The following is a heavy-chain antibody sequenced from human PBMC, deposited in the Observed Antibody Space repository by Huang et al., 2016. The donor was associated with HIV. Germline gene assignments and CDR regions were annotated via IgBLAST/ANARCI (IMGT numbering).Heavy chain of an antibody. Sequence: EVQLVQSGAVVKKPGESLKISCKGSGYTFNGYWIGWVRQMPGKGLEWRGIIYPGDSETTYSRSFQGQVTISADKSISTAYLQWSGLKASDTAMYYCARQGVGDFVVEPTGLGAFDIWGQGTMVTVSS. CDR2: IYPGDSET. V-gene: IGHV5-51*01. CDR3: ARQGVGDFVVEPTGLGAFDI. D-gene: IGHD2-2*01. CDR1: GYTFNGYW. J-gene: IGHJ3*02.